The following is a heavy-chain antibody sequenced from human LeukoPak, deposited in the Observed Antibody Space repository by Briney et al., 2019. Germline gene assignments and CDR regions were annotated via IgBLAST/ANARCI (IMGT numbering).Heavy chain of an antibody. Sequence: GGSLRLSCAASGFTFSSYWMSWVRQAPGKGLEWVANIKQDGSEKYYVDSVKGRFTISRDNAKNSLYLQMNSLRAEDTAVYYCARDGGYSPYYYYYMDVWGKGTTVTVSS. J-gene: IGHJ6*03. CDR3: ARDGGYSPYYYYYMDV. CDR2: IKQDGSEK. CDR1: GFTFSSYW. V-gene: IGHV3-7*01. D-gene: IGHD5-18*01.